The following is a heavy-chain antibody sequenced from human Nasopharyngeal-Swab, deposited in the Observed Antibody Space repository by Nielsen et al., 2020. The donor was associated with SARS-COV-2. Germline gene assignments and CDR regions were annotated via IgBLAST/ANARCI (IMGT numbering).Heavy chain of an antibody. J-gene: IGHJ4*02. CDR3: ARRGFLDY. V-gene: IGHV3-7*04. D-gene: IGHD5-12*01. CDR1: GFTFSDYW. CDR2: INPDGSEK. Sequence: GESLKISCAASGFTFSDYWMNWVRQAPGKGLEWVAHINPDGSEKRYVGPVKGRFTISRDNAKNLLYLQIDSLRAEDTAMYYCARRGFLDYWGQGALVTVSS.